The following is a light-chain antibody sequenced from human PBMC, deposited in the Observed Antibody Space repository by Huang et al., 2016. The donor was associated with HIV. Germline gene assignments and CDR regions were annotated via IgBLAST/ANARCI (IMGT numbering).Light chain of an antibody. J-gene: IGKJ1*01. V-gene: IGKV1-8*01. CDR1: QDINTY. CDR3: QQYYSFPLT. Sequence: AIRITQSPSSLSASTGYKVSITCRASQDINTYLAWYQQKPGKPPSLLIYATSTLQSGAPSRFSGSGSGTDFTLTITHLQSEDFATYYCQQYYSFPLTFGQGSQVEV. CDR2: ATS.